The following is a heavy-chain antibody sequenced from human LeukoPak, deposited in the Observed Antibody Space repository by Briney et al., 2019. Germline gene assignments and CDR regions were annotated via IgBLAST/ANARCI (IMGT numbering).Heavy chain of an antibody. CDR2: INPNSGGT. CDR3: ARVSSLYDRAHDAFDI. CDR1: GGTFSSYA. D-gene: IGHD3-22*01. J-gene: IGHJ3*02. Sequence: ASVKVSCKASGGTFSSYAISWVRQAPGQGLEWMGWINPNSGGTNYAQKFQGRVTMTRDTSISTAYMELSRLRSDDTAVYYCARVSSLYDRAHDAFDIWGQGTMVTVSS. V-gene: IGHV1-2*02.